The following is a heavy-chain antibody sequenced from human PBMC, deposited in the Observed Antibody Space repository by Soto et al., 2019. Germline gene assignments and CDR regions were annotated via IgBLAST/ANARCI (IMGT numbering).Heavy chain of an antibody. CDR3: ATYIVPTSRSDP. CDR1: GGSISSGAYY. V-gene: IGHV4-30-4*01. J-gene: IGHJ5*02. CDR2: IYYSGTT. Sequence: QVQLQESGPGLVEPSQTLSLTCTVSGGSISSGAYYWSWIRQPPGKGLEWIGYIYYSGTTHYNPSLKSRVTISVDTSNNQFSLKLTSVTAADTAVYYCATYIVPTSRSDPWGQGTLVTVSS. D-gene: IGHD5-12*01.